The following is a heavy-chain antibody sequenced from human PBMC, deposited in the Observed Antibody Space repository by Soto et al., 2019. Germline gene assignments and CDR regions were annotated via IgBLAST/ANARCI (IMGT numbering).Heavy chain of an antibody. J-gene: IGHJ4*02. CDR3: ARGSGYYYWDDY. CDR1: GYTFTSYA. V-gene: IGHV1-3*05. CDR2: INAGNGNT. Sequence: QVQLVQSGAEEQKPGASVKVSCKASGYTFTSYAVHWVRQAPGQRLEWMGWINAGNGNTKYSQKFQGRVTITRDTSASTAYMELSSLRSEDTAVYYCARGSGYYYWDDYWGQGTLVTVSS. D-gene: IGHD3-22*01.